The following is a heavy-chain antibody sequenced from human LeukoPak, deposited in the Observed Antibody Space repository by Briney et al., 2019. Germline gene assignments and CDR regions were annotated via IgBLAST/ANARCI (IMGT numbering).Heavy chain of an antibody. D-gene: IGHD5-12*01. CDR2: ISYDGSNK. J-gene: IGHJ4*02. Sequence: GGSLRLSCAASGFTFSNAWMSWVRQAPGKGLEWVAVISYDGSNKYYADSVKGRFTISRDNSKNTLYLQMNSLRAEDTAVYYCAKDGSVATLSYWGQGTLVTVSS. CDR3: AKDGSVATLSY. V-gene: IGHV3-30*18. CDR1: GFTFSNAW.